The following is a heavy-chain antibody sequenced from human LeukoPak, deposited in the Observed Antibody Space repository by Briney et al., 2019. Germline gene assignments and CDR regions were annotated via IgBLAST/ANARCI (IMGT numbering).Heavy chain of an antibody. CDR2: IYYSGST. V-gene: IGHV4-30-4*01. D-gene: IGHD3-10*01. J-gene: IGHJ4*02. CDR1: GGSISSGDYY. CDR3: ARAGGSGSYWHFDY. Sequence: PSETLSLTCTVSGGSISSGDYYWSWIRQPPGKGLEWIGYIYYSGSTYYNPSLKSRVTISVDTSKNQFSLKLSSVTAADTAVYYCARAGGSGSYWHFDYWGQGTLVTVSS.